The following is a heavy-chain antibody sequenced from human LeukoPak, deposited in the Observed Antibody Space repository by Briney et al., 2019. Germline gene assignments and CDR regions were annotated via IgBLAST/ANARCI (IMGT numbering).Heavy chain of an antibody. CDR1: GEPFSVYY. J-gene: IGHJ6*03. CDR3: VRGRTDYYYYMDV. CDR2: INESGKT. Sequence: PSETLSLTCGVSGEPFSVYYWTWIRQPPGKGFEWIGDINESGKTNYNPSLKSRLTISVDPSKNQFSLKLTSMTAADTAVYFCVRGRTDYYYYMDVWGKGTTVTVSS. V-gene: IGHV4-34*01.